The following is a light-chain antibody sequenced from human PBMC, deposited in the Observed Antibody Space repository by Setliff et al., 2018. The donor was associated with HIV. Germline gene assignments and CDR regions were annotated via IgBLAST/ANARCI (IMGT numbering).Light chain of an antibody. Sequence: QSALAQPASVSGSPGQSITISCTGTSSNVGGFNYVSWYQQYPGKAPKLMIYGVTARPSGVSNRFSGSKSGNTASLTISGLQAEDEADYYCCSYAGTYVFGTGTKVTVL. J-gene: IGLJ1*01. CDR1: SSNVGGFNY. CDR3: CSYAGTYV. V-gene: IGLV2-23*02. CDR2: GVT.